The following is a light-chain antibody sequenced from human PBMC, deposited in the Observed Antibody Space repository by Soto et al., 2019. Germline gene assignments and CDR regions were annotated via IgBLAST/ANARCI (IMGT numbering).Light chain of an antibody. CDR3: QQCGSSST. J-gene: IGKJ5*01. CDR1: QSVSSSY. Sequence: EIVLTQSPGTLSLSPGERATLSCRASQSVSSSYLAWYQQKPGQAPWLLIYGASMRATGIPDRFSGSGSGTDFTLTISRLEPEDFAVYYCQQCGSSSTFGQGTRLEIK. V-gene: IGKV3-20*01. CDR2: GAS.